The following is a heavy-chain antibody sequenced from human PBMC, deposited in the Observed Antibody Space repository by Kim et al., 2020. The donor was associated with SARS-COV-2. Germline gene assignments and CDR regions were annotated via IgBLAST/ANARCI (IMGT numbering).Heavy chain of an antibody. CDR1: GGSISSGSYY. D-gene: IGHD3-9*01. Sequence: SETLSLTCTVSGGSISSGSYYWSWIRQPAGKGLEWIGRIYTSGSTNYNPSLKSRVTISVDTSKNQFSLKLSSVTAADTAVYYCAREDDILSFDYWGQGTLVTVSS. CDR2: IYTSGST. V-gene: IGHV4-61*02. J-gene: IGHJ4*02. CDR3: AREDDILSFDY.